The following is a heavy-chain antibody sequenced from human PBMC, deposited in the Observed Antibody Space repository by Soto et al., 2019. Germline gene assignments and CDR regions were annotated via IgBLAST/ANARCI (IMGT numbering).Heavy chain of an antibody. CDR1: GYSFTDYW. D-gene: IGHD1-26*01. CDR2: IYPGDSYT. V-gene: IGHV5-51*01. Sequence: LGESLKISCTGSGYSFTDYWIGWVRQMPGEGREWMGIIYPGDSYTGYSSSYQGQVTITAGKSISTAYMHWSSLKASDTAMYFCARTTGGSYPDVPFDYWGQGTLVTVSS. CDR3: ARTTGGSYPDVPFDY. J-gene: IGHJ4*02.